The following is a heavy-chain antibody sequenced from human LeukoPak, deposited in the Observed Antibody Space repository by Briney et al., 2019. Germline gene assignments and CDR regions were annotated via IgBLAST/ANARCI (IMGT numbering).Heavy chain of an antibody. Sequence: PGGSLRLSCAASGFIYRDYWMSWVRQAPGKGREWVANIKTDGSEKYYVDSVEGRFTISRDNAKNSLYLQMSSLRAEDTAVYYCARGGWRPDPWGQGTLVTVSS. CDR2: IKTDGSEK. J-gene: IGHJ5*02. D-gene: IGHD6-19*01. CDR1: GFIYRDYW. V-gene: IGHV3-7*01. CDR3: ARGGWRPDP.